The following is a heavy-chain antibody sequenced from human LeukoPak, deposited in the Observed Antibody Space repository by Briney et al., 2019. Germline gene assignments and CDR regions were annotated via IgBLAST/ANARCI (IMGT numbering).Heavy chain of an antibody. V-gene: IGHV1-18*01. J-gene: IGHJ5*02. CDR3: ARDGDYDILTGLNYFDP. Sequence: GASVKVSCKASGYTFTSYGISWVRQAPGQGLEWMGWISTYNGITKYVPKFQGRVTLTTETSTTTVYMELRSLTSDDTAVYYCARDGDYDILTGLNYFDPWGQGALVTVSS. CDR2: ISTYNGIT. D-gene: IGHD3-9*01. CDR1: GYTFTSYG.